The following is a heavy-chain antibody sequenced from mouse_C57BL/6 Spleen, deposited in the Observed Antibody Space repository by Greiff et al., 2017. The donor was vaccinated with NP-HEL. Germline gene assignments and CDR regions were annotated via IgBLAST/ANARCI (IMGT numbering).Heavy chain of an antibody. Sequence: QVQLQQPGAELVRPGTSVKLSCKASGYTFTSYWMHWVKQRPGQGLEWIGVIDPSDSYTNYNQKFKGKATLTVDTSSSTAYMQLSSLTSEDSAVYYCARGMSYYGSSYDFDYWGQGTTLTVSS. CDR3: ARGMSYYGSSYDFDY. J-gene: IGHJ2*01. D-gene: IGHD1-1*01. CDR2: IDPSDSYT. V-gene: IGHV1-59*01. CDR1: GYTFTSYW.